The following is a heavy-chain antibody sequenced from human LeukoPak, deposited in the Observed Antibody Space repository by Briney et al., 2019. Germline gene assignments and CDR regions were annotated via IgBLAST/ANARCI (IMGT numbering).Heavy chain of an antibody. Sequence: SETLSLTCAISGGSISGTPYYWGWIRQPPGKGLEWIGSIYYSGSTYYNPSLKSRLTISVDTSKNQFSLKLSSVTAADTAVYYCARVGTLRYFDWGRNRWFDPWGQGTLVTVSS. V-gene: IGHV4-39*07. D-gene: IGHD3-9*01. J-gene: IGHJ5*02. CDR3: ARVGTLRYFDWGRNRWFDP. CDR2: IYYSGST. CDR1: GGSISGTPYY.